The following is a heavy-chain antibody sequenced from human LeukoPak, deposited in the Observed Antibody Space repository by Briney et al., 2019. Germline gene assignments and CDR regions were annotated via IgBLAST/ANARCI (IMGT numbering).Heavy chain of an antibody. J-gene: IGHJ6*02. D-gene: IGHD2-8*01. CDR1: GGSMADYNDY. CDR2: INNSGST. CDR3: ARHEWHPTMDV. V-gene: IGHV4-39*01. Sequence: SETLSLTCTVSGGSMADYNDYWDWIRQPPGKGLEWIADINNSGSTDYNPSLKSRVTISVDTSKNQFSLKLSSVTAADTAVYYCARHEWHPTMDVWGQGTTVTVAS.